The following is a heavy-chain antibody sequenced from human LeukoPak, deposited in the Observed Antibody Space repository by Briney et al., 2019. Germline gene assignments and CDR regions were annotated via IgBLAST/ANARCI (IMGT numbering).Heavy chain of an antibody. V-gene: IGHV3-7*01. CDR3: ARVELLWFGELLYQDY. D-gene: IGHD3-10*01. J-gene: IGHJ4*02. CDR2: IKQDGSGK. Sequence: GGSLRLSCAASGFTFSSYWMSWVRQAPGKGLEWVANIKQDGSGKYYVDSVKGRFIISRDNAKNSLYLQMNSLRAEDTAVYYCARVELLWFGELLYQDYWGQGTLVTVSS. CDR1: GFTFSSYW.